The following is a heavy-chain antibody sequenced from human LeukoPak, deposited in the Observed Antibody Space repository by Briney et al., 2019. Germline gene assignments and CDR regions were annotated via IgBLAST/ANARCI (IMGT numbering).Heavy chain of an antibody. CDR1: GGSISSYY. CDR2: IYYSGST. Sequence: PSETLSLTCTVSGGSISSYYWSWIRQPSGKGLEWIGYIYYSGSTNYNPSLKSRVTISVDTSKNQISLKLSSVTAADTAVYYCARAFPYCSSTSCYSWFDPWGQGTLVTVSS. J-gene: IGHJ5*02. V-gene: IGHV4-59*01. D-gene: IGHD2-2*01. CDR3: ARAFPYCSSTSCYSWFDP.